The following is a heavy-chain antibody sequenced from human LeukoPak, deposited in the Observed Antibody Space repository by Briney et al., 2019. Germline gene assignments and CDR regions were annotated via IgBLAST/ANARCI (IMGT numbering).Heavy chain of an antibody. J-gene: IGHJ4*02. CDR3: ARVHNEGSHYVY. Sequence: GASVKVSCKASGYTFTNYGITWVRQAPGQGLEWMGWISGYNGNTNYAQRLQGRVTMTTDTSTSTAYMELRSLRSDDTAVYYCARVHNEGSHYVYWGQGTLVTVSS. CDR2: ISGYNGNT. D-gene: IGHD1-26*01. V-gene: IGHV1-18*01. CDR1: GYTFTNYG.